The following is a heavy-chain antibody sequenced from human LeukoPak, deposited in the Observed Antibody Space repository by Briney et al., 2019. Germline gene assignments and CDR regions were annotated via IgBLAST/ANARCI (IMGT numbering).Heavy chain of an antibody. CDR3: YRSGWSGFDY. Sequence: GGSLRLSCAASGFTFSSYGMHWVRQAPGKGLEWVAFIRNDGSNKYYADSVKGRFTISRDNSKSALYLQMNSLSAEDTAVYYCYRSGWSGFDYCGQGTLGTVSS. J-gene: IGHJ4*02. V-gene: IGHV3-30*02. CDR2: IRNDGSNK. CDR1: GFTFSSYG. D-gene: IGHD6-19*01.